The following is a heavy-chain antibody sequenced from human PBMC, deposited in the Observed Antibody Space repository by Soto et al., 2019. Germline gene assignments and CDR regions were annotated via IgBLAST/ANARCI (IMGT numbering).Heavy chain of an antibody. J-gene: IGHJ4*02. V-gene: IGHV3-74*01. CDR1: GFTFSSYW. CDR2: INSDGSST. Sequence: GGSLRLSCAASGFTFSSYWMHWVRQAPGKGLVWVSRINSDGSSTSDADSVKGRFTISRDNAKNTLYLQMNSLRAEDTAVYYCARGPFDYGDYSLDYWGQGTLVTVSS. CDR3: ARGPFDYGDYSLDY. D-gene: IGHD4-17*01.